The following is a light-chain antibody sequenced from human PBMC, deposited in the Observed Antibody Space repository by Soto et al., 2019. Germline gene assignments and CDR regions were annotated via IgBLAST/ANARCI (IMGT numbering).Light chain of an antibody. CDR3: QQYNILYT. CDR1: QSISSW. V-gene: IGKV1-5*03. J-gene: IGKJ2*01. Sequence: DIQMTQSPSTLSASVGDRVTITCRASQSISSWLAWYQQKPGKAPKLLIYKASSLERGVPSRFSGSGSGKEFALTISSLQPDDFATSYCQQYNILYTFGQGTKLEIK. CDR2: KAS.